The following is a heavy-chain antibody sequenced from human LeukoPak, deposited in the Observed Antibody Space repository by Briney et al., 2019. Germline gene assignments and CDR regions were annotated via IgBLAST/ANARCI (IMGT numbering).Heavy chain of an antibody. CDR2: IIPIFGTA. J-gene: IGHJ5*02. D-gene: IGHD2-2*01. V-gene: IGHV1-69*13. Sequence: ASVKVSCKASGGTFSSYAISWVRQAPGQGLEWMGGIIPIFGTANYAQKFQGRVTITADESTSTAYMELSSLRSEDTAVYYCARAPLKGYCSSTSCWNWFDPRGQGTLVTVSS. CDR3: ARAPLKGYCSSTSCWNWFDP. CDR1: GGTFSSYA.